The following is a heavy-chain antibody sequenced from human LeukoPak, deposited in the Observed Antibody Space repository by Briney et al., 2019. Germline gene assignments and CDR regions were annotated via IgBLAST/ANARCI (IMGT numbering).Heavy chain of an antibody. Sequence: GSVKVSCKASGYTFTGYYVHWVRQAPGQGLEWMGWINPNSGGTNYAQKFQGRVTMTRDTSISTAYMELSRLRSDDTAVYYCAREEVSIDYWGQGTLVTVSS. J-gene: IGHJ4*02. CDR2: INPNSGGT. CDR1: GYTFTGYY. V-gene: IGHV1-2*02. CDR3: AREEVSIDY. D-gene: IGHD1-14*01.